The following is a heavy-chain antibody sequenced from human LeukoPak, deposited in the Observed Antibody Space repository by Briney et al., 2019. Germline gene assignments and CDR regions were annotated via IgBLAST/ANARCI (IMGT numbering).Heavy chain of an antibody. V-gene: IGHV1-69*04. CDR2: IIPILGIA. Sequence: SVKVSCKASGGTFSSYTISWVRQAPGQGLEWMGRIIPILGIANYAQKFQGRVTTTADKSTSTAYMEPSSLRSEDTAVYYCAREGGTMVPPRYRFDYWGQGTLVTVSS. D-gene: IGHD3-10*01. J-gene: IGHJ4*02. CDR1: GGTFSSYT. CDR3: AREGGTMVPPRYRFDY.